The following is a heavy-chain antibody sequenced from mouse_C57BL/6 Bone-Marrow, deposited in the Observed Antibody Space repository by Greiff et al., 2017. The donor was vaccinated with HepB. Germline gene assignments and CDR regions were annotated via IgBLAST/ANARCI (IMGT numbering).Heavy chain of an antibody. CDR2: IYPGSGNT. CDR3: AIYYDYDGGLFDY. V-gene: IGHV1-76*01. J-gene: IGHJ2*01. D-gene: IGHD2-4*01. Sequence: QVQLQQSGAELVRPGASVKLSCKASGYTFTDYYINWVKQRPGQGLEWIARIYPGSGNTYYNEKFKGKATLTAEKSSSTAYMQLSSLTSEDSAVYFCAIYYDYDGGLFDYWGQGTTLTVSS. CDR1: GYTFTDYY.